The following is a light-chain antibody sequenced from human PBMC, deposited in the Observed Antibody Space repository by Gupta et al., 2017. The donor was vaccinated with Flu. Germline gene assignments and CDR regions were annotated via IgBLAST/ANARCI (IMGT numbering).Light chain of an antibody. Sequence: QNVVAQEPSLSVSPGGTVTLTCGLNSASVSSSHRTSWYRQSPGQPPRTLIYSARVRSYGVPDRFFGSIIGNKAVLIITGAQADDERDYYCSLYLGRGVLVFGGGTKVTVL. CDR1: SASVSSSHR. V-gene: IGLV8-61*01. J-gene: IGLJ3*02. CDR3: SLYLGRGVLV. CDR2: SAR.